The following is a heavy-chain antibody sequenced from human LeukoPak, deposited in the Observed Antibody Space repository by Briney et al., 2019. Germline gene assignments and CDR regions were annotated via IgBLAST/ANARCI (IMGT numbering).Heavy chain of an antibody. Sequence: AGGSLRLSCAASGFTFNSYALSWVRQAPGKGLEWVSAISDGGGSTYYADSVKGRFTISRDNSKNTVYLQMNSLRVEDTAVYYCAKDLDGYGGLRGDPFDIWGQGTVVIVSS. V-gene: IGHV3-23*01. J-gene: IGHJ3*02. D-gene: IGHD5-24*01. CDR3: AKDLDGYGGLRGDPFDI. CDR2: ISDGGGST. CDR1: GFTFNSYA.